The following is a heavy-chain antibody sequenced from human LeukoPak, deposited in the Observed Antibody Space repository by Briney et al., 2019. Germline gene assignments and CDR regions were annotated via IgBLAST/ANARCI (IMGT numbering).Heavy chain of an antibody. CDR2: INPNSGGT. J-gene: IGHJ4*02. CDR3: ARDPSYRYSGSYYGY. CDR1: GYTFTGYY. D-gene: IGHD1-26*01. Sequence: EASVKVSCKASGYTFTGYYMHWVRQAPGQGLEWMGWINPNSGGTNYAQKFQGRVTMTRDTSISTAYMELSRLRSDDTAVYYCARDPSYRYSGSYYGYWGQGTLVTVSS. V-gene: IGHV1-2*02.